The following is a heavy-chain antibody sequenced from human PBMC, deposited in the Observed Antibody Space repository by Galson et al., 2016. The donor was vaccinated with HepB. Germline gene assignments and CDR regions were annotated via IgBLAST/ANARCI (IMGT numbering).Heavy chain of an antibody. CDR3: AKGIKGSSWRLHFYHYGMDV. J-gene: IGHJ6*02. V-gene: IGHV3-30*04. CDR1: GFTFSTYA. Sequence: SLRLSCADSGFTFSTYALHWVRQAPGKGLEWVAVTSYHGSNRYYADSVKGRFTISRDNSKNTLYLQMNSLRPEDTAVYYCAKGIKGSSWRLHFYHYGMDVWGQGTTVTVSS. D-gene: IGHD6-13*01. CDR2: TSYHGSNR.